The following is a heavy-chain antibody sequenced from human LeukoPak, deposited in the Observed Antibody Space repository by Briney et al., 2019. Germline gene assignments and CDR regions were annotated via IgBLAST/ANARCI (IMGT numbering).Heavy chain of an antibody. CDR1: GYTFTSYA. Sequence: ASVKVSCKASGYTFTSYATHWVRQAPGQRLEWMGWINAGNGNTKYSQKFQGRVTITRDTSASAAYMELSSLRSEDTAVYYCARVTTVTLFDYWGQGTLVTVSS. V-gene: IGHV1-3*01. D-gene: IGHD4-17*01. J-gene: IGHJ4*02. CDR3: ARVTTVTLFDY. CDR2: INAGNGNT.